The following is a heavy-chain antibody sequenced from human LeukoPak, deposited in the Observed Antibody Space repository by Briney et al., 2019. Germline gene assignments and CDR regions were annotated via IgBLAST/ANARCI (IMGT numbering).Heavy chain of an antibody. CDR2: IYTRGST. D-gene: IGHD4-11*01. Sequence: SETLSLICTVSGGSISSYYWSWIRQPAGKGLEWIGRIYTRGSTDYNPSLKSRVTMSLDTSKNQFSLNLSSVTAADTAVYYCARERDYSNAYVMDVWGQGTTVTVSS. V-gene: IGHV4-4*07. CDR1: GGSISSYY. J-gene: IGHJ6*02. CDR3: ARERDYSNAYVMDV.